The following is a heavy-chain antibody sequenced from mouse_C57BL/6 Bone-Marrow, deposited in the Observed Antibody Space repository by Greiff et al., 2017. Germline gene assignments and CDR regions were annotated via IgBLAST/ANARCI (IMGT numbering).Heavy chain of an antibody. CDR3: ASPFNFFFDY. CDR2: INPSSGYT. D-gene: IGHD1-3*01. Sequence: VQLQQSGAELARPGASVKMSCKASGYTFTSYTMHWVKQRPGQGLEWIGYINPSSGYTKYNQKFKDKATLTADKSSSTAYMQLSSLTSEDSAVYYCASPFNFFFDYGGQGTTLTVSS. J-gene: IGHJ2*01. CDR1: GYTFTSYT. V-gene: IGHV1-4*01.